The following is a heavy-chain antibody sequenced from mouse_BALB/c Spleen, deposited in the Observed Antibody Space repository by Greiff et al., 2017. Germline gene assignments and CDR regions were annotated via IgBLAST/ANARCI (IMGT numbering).Heavy chain of an antibody. J-gene: IGHJ1*01. Sequence: VHVKQSGAELVKPGASVKLSCTASGFNIKDTYMHWVKQRPEQGLEWIGRIDPANGNTKYDPKFQGKATITADTSSNTAYLQLSSLTSEDTAVYYCARYDYDGYFDVWGAGTTVTVSS. V-gene: IGHV14-3*02. CDR3: ARYDYDGYFDV. CDR1: GFNIKDTY. CDR2: IDPANGNT. D-gene: IGHD2-4*01.